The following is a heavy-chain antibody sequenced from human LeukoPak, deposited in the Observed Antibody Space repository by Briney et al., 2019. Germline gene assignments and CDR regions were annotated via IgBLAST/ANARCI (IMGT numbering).Heavy chain of an antibody. D-gene: IGHD3-16*01. J-gene: IGHJ3*02. CDR1: GFIFSRNY. CDR2: LSSKYET. V-gene: IGHV3-53*01. CDR3: YGIHLGDSFDI. Sequence: GGSLRLSCAASGFIFSRNYMAWVRQAPGKGLEWVSALSSKYETYYADSVKGRFTISRDNSVNTLYLQMNALRAEDTALYYCYGIHLGDSFDIWGRGTMVIVFS.